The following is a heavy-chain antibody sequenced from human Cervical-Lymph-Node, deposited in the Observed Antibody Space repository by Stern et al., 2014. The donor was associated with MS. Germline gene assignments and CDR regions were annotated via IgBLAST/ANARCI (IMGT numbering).Heavy chain of an antibody. CDR2: IHYSGTT. V-gene: IGHV4-30-4*01. J-gene: IGHJ4*02. D-gene: IGHD5-24*01. CDR3: SRDADGYSLVFGY. CDR1: GGSLSSAEYY. Sequence: QGQLQESGPGLVQPSQTLSLTCAVTGGSLSSAEYYWSWIRPSPGKGLAWIGYIHYSGTTYYNPSLKSRVTIAVDTSKNQFSLKLRSVTAADTAVYYCSRDADGYSLVFGYWGRGTLVTVSS.